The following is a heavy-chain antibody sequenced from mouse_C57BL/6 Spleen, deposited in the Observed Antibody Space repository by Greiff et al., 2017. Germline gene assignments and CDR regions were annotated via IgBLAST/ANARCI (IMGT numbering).Heavy chain of an antibody. CDR2: IDPETGGT. CDR1: GYTFTDYE. CDR3: TRRGAGTGYAMDY. Sequence: VQLQQSGAELVRPGASVTLSCKASGYTFTDYEMHWVKQTPVHGLEWIGAIDPETGGTAYNQKFKGKAILTADRSSSTAYMELRSLTSEDSAVYYCTRRGAGTGYAMDYWGQGTSVTVSS. V-gene: IGHV1-15*01. D-gene: IGHD4-1*01. J-gene: IGHJ4*01.